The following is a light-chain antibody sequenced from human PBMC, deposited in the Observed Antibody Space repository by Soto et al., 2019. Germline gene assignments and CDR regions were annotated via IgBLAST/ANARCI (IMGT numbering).Light chain of an antibody. CDR3: KSYTTGSTYV. V-gene: IGLV2-14*01. CDR2: DVS. CDR1: SSDVGAYNY. J-gene: IGLJ1*01. Sequence: QSALAQPASVSGSPGQSIAISCTGISSDVGAYNYVSWYQQHPGKAPKLIIFDVSNRPSGVSNRFSGSKSGDTASLTISGLQAEDEADYFCKSYTTGSTYVFGTGNNVTVL.